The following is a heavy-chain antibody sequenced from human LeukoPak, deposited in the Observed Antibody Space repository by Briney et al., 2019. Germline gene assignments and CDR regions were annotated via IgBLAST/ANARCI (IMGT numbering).Heavy chain of an antibody. D-gene: IGHD2/OR15-2a*01. J-gene: IGHJ5*02. CDR1: GFTFDDYA. CDR2: ISWNSGSI. CDR3: AKDKGLNREYRVEGWFDP. Sequence: GRSLRLSCAASGFTFDDYAMHWVRQAPGKGLEWVSGISWNSGSIGYADSVKGRFTISRDNAKNSLYLQMNSLRAEDTALYYCAKDKGLNREYRVEGWFDPWGQGTLVTVSS. V-gene: IGHV3-9*01.